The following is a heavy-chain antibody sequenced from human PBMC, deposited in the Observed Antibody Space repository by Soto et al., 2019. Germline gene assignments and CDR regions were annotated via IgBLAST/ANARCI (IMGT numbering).Heavy chain of an antibody. Sequence: GGSLRLSCAASGFPFSSYEMSWVRQAPGNGLEYISYISSTGSTISYADSVKGRFTISRDNAKNSLYLQMNNLRAEDTAVYYCARGVYDSSGYYYPWGQGTLVTVSS. CDR3: ARGVYDSSGYYYP. V-gene: IGHV3-48*03. D-gene: IGHD3-22*01. CDR1: GFPFSSYE. J-gene: IGHJ5*02. CDR2: ISSTGSTI.